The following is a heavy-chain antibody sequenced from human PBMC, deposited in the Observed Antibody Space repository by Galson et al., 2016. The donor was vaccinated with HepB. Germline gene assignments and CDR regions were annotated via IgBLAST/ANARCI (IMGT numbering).Heavy chain of an antibody. Sequence: SLRLSCATSGFTFTHQMHWIRQVPGKGLMWVARIEGDGTRPIYAASVEGRFIISSDSAENTVYLQMNRLRAEDTALYYCARDLSGPDRWGQGTLVTVSP. V-gene: IGHV3-74*01. J-gene: IGHJ5*02. CDR3: ARDLSGPDR. CDR2: IEGDGTRP. CDR1: GFTFTHQ.